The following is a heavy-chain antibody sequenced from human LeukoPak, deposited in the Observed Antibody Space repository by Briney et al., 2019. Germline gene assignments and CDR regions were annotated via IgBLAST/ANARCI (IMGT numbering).Heavy chain of an antibody. V-gene: IGHV1-69*04. Sequence: GSSVKVSCKASGGTFSSYASSGVRQAPGQGLDWMGRSIPILGIANYAQKLQGRVTIPTHTSTSTAYMELRSLRPDETAVYYCARGGRYYDILTGYFFSSYSYYGMDVWGQGTTVTVSS. CDR2: SIPILGIA. CDR1: GGTFSSYA. D-gene: IGHD3-9*01. CDR3: ARGGRYYDILTGYFFSSYSYYGMDV. J-gene: IGHJ6*02.